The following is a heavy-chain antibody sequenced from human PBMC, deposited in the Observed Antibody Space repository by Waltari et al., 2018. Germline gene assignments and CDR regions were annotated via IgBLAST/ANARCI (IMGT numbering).Heavy chain of an antibody. CDR3: ARGVGYDFWSGYWSQDYFDY. CDR1: GGSISRYY. J-gene: IGHJ4*02. Sequence: QVQLQESGPGLVKPSETLSLTCTVSGGSISRYYWSWTRQPPRKGLEWIGYIYYSGSTNYNPSLKSRVTISVDTSKNQFSLKLSSVTAADTAVYYCARGVGYDFWSGYWSQDYFDYWGQGTLVTVSS. V-gene: IGHV4-59*01. D-gene: IGHD3-3*01. CDR2: IYYSGST.